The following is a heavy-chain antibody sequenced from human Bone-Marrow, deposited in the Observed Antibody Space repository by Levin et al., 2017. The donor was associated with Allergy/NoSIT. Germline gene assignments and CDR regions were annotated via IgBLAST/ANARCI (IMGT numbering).Heavy chain of an antibody. D-gene: IGHD6-25*01. CDR2: VYYSGTI. Sequence: SETLSLTCAVSGGSISSYYWTWIRQTPGKGLEWIGYVYYSGTINVNPSPKSRVTLSADTSKNKFSLIQLSVTTADTGAYYCARDSRSGRLYDLDVWGPGTTVTVSS. CDR1: GGSISSYY. J-gene: IGHJ6*02. CDR3: ARDSRSGRLYDLDV. V-gene: IGHV4-59*01.